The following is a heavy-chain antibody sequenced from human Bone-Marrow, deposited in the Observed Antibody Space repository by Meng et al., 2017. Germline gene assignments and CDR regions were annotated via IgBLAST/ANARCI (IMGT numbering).Heavy chain of an antibody. D-gene: IGHD1-26*01. CDR1: GFTFSSYA. V-gene: IGHV3-30*01. CDR3: ARVVWGY. CDR2: ISYDGSNK. J-gene: IGHJ4*02. Sequence: VRLVESGGGVVQPGRSLRLSCAASGFTFSSYAMHWVRQAPGKGLEWVAVISYDGSNKYYADSVKGRFTISRDNSKNTLYLQMNSLRAEDTAVYYCARVVWGYWGQGTLVTVSS.